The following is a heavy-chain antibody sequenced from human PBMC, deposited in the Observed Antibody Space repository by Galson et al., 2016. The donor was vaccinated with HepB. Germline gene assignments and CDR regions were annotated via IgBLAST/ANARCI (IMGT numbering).Heavy chain of an antibody. CDR3: ARGPSLWYFDL. CDR2: VHPSGGST. J-gene: IGHJ2*01. V-gene: IGHV1-46*01. Sequence: SVKVSCKASGSTFTSYFVHWVRQAPGQGLEWMGIVHPSGGSTNYAQQFQGRVTMTRDASTSTVYMELSSLRSEDTAVYYCARGPSLWYFDLWGRGTLVTVSS. D-gene: IGHD6-25*01. CDR1: GSTFTSYF.